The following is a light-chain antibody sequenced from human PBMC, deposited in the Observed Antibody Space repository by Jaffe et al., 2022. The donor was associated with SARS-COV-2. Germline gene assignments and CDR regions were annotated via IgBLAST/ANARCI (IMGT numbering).Light chain of an antibody. Sequence: EIALTQSPATLSLSPGERATLSCRASQNVKNYLAWYQQKPGQAPRLVISDVSNRAAGIPARFSGSGSGTDFTLTISSLQPEDFAVYYCQQRYSWPLTFGGGTKVEF. CDR2: DVS. V-gene: IGKV3-11*01. CDR1: QNVKNY. J-gene: IGKJ4*01. CDR3: QQRYSWPLT.